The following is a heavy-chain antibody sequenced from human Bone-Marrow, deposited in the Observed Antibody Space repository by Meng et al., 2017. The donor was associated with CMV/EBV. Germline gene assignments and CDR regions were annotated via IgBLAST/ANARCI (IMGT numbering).Heavy chain of an antibody. CDR2: ISGSGDRT. J-gene: IGHJ4*02. CDR3: AKHSFYDILTGHFDS. D-gene: IGHD3-9*01. CDR1: GFTFRNFV. Sequence: GESLKISCAVSGFTFRNFVMNWVRQAPGKGLEWVSSISGSGDRTDHADSVKGRFTISRDDSKDTLSLQMNSLRVEDTAIYYCAKHSFYDILTGHFDSWGQGALVTVSS. V-gene: IGHV3-23*01.